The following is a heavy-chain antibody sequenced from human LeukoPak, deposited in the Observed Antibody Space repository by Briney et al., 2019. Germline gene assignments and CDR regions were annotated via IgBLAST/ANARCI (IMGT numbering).Heavy chain of an antibody. CDR1: GFTFSSHW. CDR3: TTDDDYGDYEWVY. J-gene: IGHJ4*02. V-gene: IGHV3-7*01. CDR2: VNQDGSEK. Sequence: PARSLRLSCAASGFTFSSHWMSWVRQAPGKGLEWVTNVNQDGSEKYYVDSVKGRFTISRDNAKNSLYLQMNSLRAEDTAVYYCTTDDDYGDYEWVYWGQGTLVTVSS. D-gene: IGHD4-17*01.